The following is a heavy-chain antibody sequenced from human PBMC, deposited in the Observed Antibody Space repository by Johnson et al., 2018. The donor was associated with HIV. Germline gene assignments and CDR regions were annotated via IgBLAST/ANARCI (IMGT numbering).Heavy chain of an antibody. V-gene: IGHV3-74*01. Sequence: EQLVESGGALVQPGGSLRLSCAASGFTFSCYWMHWVRQAPGKGLVWVSRISWNSGCIGYADSVKGRFTISRDNAKNSLYLQMNSLRAEDTALYYCAKDKAAAGPEAFDIWGQGTMVTVSS. D-gene: IGHD6-13*01. J-gene: IGHJ3*02. CDR1: GFTFSCYW. CDR3: AKDKAAAGPEAFDI. CDR2: ISWNSGCI.